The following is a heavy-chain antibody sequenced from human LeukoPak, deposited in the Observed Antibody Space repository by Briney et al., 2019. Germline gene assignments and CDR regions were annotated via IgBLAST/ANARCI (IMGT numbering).Heavy chain of an antibody. CDR2: ISWNSGII. V-gene: IGHV3-9*03. CDR1: GFTFDDFA. CDR3: AKSCGYTYAYPAFDY. Sequence: PGGSLRLSCAASGFTFDDFAMHSVRQAPGRGLEWVSGISWNSGIIGYADSVKGRFTISRDNAKNSLYLQMNSLRTEDMALYYCAKSCGYTYAYPAFDYWGQGTLVTVSS. J-gene: IGHJ4*02. D-gene: IGHD5-18*01.